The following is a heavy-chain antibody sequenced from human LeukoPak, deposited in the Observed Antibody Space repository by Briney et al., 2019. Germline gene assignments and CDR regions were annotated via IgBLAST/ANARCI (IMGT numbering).Heavy chain of an antibody. CDR3: AKSRDIVVVLAAYFDY. CDR2: ISDSGGST. D-gene: IGHD2-15*01. V-gene: IGHV3-23*01. J-gene: IGHJ4*02. Sequence: PGGSLRLSCAASGFTFSSYAMTWVRQAPGKGLEWVSGISDSGGSTYYADSVKGRFTISRDNSKNMLYLQMNNLRAEDTAVYFCAKSRDIVVVLAAYFDYWGQGTLVTVSS. CDR1: GFTFSSYA.